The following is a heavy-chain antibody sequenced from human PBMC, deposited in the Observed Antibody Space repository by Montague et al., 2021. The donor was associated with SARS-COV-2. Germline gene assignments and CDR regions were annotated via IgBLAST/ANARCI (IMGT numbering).Heavy chain of an antibody. Sequence: SETLSLTCARLGSWNTGADRKSTRLNPRHHGKSYAEISQKKKTKYNPSLKSRVTISVDTSKNQFSLKLSSVTAADTAVYYCARGTKRVFTYDYDSSGYASDYWGQGTLVTVSS. D-gene: IGHD3-22*01. J-gene: IGHJ4*02. CDR3: ARGTKRVFTYDYDSSGYASDY. V-gene: IGHV4-34*01. CDR1: GSWNTGAD. CDR2: ISQKKKT.